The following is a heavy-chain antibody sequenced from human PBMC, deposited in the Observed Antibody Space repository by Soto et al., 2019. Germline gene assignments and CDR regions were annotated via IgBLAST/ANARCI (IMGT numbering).Heavy chain of an antibody. J-gene: IGHJ5*02. CDR2: VIPILGMA. CDR1: GGTFSSYS. Sequence: QVQLVQSGAEVKKPGSSVKVSCEASGGTFSSYSFSWVRQAPGQGLEWMGRVIPILGMANYAQKFQGRVTTTADKHTSTVYMEMSSPRSEDTAVYYGARGGAVVVPGAVDRHNWFDPWGQGTLVTVSS. CDR3: ARGGAVVVPGAVDRHNWFDP. V-gene: IGHV1-69*02. D-gene: IGHD2-2*01.